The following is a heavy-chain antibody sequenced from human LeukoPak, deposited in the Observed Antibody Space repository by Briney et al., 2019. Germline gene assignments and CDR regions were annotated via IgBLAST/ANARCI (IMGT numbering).Heavy chain of an antibody. D-gene: IGHD1-26*01. V-gene: IGHV1-69*04. J-gene: IGHJ5*02. CDR2: IIPILGIA. CDR1: GGTFSSYA. Sequence: ASVKVSCKASGGTFSSYAISWVRQALGQGLEWMGRIIPILGIANYAQKFQGRVTITADKSTSTAYMELSSLRSEDTAVYYCARIFYSGSYLNWFDPWGQGTLVTVSS. CDR3: ARIFYSGSYLNWFDP.